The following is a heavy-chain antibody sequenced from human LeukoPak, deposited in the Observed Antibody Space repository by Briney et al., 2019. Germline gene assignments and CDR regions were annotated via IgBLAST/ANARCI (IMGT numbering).Heavy chain of an antibody. CDR2: INNDGVST. J-gene: IGHJ4*02. Sequence: GGSLRLSCAPSGLTLSSYWTHWVRQVPGKGLEWLSRINNDGVSTSYADSVKGRFTVSRDNAKNTLYLRMNSLRAEGTAIYYCARKPLSGGYGGTIDYWGQGTLVTVSS. V-gene: IGHV3-74*01. CDR1: GLTLSSYW. CDR3: ARKPLSGGYGGTIDY. D-gene: IGHD6-25*01.